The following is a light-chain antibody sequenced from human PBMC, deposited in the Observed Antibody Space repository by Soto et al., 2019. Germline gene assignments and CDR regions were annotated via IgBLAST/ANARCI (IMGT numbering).Light chain of an antibody. J-gene: IGLJ1*01. Sequence: QSVLTQPPSASGSPGQSVTISCTGTSNDVGAYNYVSWYQQHPGKAPKVMIYEVNKRSSGVPDRFSGSKSGNTASLTVSGLQAEDEADYYCSSFAVSNSFVFGTGTKVTVL. V-gene: IGLV2-8*01. CDR1: SNDVGAYNY. CDR3: SSFAVSNSFV. CDR2: EVN.